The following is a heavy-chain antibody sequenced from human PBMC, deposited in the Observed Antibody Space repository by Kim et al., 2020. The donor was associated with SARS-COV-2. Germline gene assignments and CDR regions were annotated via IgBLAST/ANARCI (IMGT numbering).Heavy chain of an antibody. CDR2: ISAYNGNT. J-gene: IGHJ6*02. Sequence: ASVKVSCKASGYTFTSYGISWVRQAPGQGLEWMGWISAYNGNTNYAQKLQGRVTMTTDTSTSTAYMELRSLRSDDTAVYYCARTLSDPGYYGMDVWGQGTTVTVSS. CDR1: GYTFTSYG. CDR3: ARTLSDPGYYGMDV. V-gene: IGHV1-18*01.